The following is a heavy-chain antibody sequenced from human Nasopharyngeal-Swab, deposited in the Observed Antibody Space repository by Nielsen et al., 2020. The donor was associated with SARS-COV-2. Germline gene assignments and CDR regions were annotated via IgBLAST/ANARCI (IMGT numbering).Heavy chain of an antibody. V-gene: IGHV3-23*01. Sequence: GESLKISCVASGYSFRTYGMTWVRQAPGKGLEWVSSISGSGDISGRGGGTYYADSVKGRFTIPRDNSKNTLSLQMDSLRAEDTAVYYCAKDLRGPYFFWGQGTLVTVS. J-gene: IGHJ4*02. CDR3: AKDLRGPYFF. CDR1: GYSFRTYG. CDR2: ISGSGDISGRGGGT. D-gene: IGHD2/OR15-2a*01.